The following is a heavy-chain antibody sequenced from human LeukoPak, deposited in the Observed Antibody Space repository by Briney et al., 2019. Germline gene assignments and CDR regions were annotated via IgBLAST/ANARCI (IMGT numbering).Heavy chain of an antibody. V-gene: IGHV3-64*01. D-gene: IGHD6-19*01. CDR3: ARDRYSSGWFLVHPVDY. CDR1: GFTLSSYA. CDR2: ISSNGGST. Sequence: GGSLRLSCAASGFTLSSYAMHWVRQAPGKGLEYVSAISSNGGSTCYANSVKGRFTISRDNSKNTLYLQMGSLRAEDMAVYYCARDRYSSGWFLVHPVDYWGQGTLVTVSS. J-gene: IGHJ4*02.